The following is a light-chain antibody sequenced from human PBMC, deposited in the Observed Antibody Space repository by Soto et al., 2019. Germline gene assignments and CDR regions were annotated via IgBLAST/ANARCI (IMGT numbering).Light chain of an antibody. CDR2: EVS. V-gene: IGLV2-14*01. Sequence: QSALTQPASVSGSPGQSITISCTGTSSDVGGYNYVSWYQQHPDKAPKLMIYEVSNRPSGVSNRFSGSKSVNTASLTISGIKAEDEADYYCSSYTINNFYVFGTGTKLTVL. CDR3: SSYTINNFYV. CDR1: SSDVGGYNY. J-gene: IGLJ1*01.